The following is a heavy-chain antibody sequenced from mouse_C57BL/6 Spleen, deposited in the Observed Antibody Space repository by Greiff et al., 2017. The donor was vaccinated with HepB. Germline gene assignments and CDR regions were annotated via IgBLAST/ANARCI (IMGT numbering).Heavy chain of an antibody. CDR1: GFNIKDYY. V-gene: IGHV14-2*01. J-gene: IGHJ2*01. D-gene: IGHD2-4*01. CDR3: ARDPYYDYDEGAFDY. CDR2: IDPEDGET. Sequence: EVKLMESGAELVKPGASVKLSCTASGFNIKDYYMHWVKQRTEQGLEWIGRIDPEDGETKYAPKFQGKATITADTSSNTAYLQLSSLTSEDTAVYYCARDPYYDYDEGAFDYWGQGTTLTVSS.